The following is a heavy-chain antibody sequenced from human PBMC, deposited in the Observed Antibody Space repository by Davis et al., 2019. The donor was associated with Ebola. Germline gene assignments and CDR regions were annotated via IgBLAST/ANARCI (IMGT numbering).Heavy chain of an antibody. CDR2: IKQDGSQK. D-gene: IGHD2-15*01. J-gene: IGHJ4*02. CDR1: GFTFTSFW. CDR3: VRDAGWQRLDN. Sequence: GESLKISCAASGFTFTSFWMTWVRQAPGKGLEWVAHIKQDGSQKYYVDSVKGRFTIPRDNAQTSVSLQMNSLRVEDTGIYYCVRDAGWQRLDNWGQGTLVTVSS. V-gene: IGHV3-7*01.